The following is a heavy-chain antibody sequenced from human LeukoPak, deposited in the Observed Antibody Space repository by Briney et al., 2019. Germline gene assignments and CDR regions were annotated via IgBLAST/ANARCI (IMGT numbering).Heavy chain of an antibody. D-gene: IGHD3-22*01. CDR2: INPNSGGT. J-gene: IGHJ4*02. CDR3: AADHRYGDSSGYYSY. CDR1: GYTFTGYY. V-gene: IGHV1-2*02. Sequence: ASVKVSCKASGYTFTGYYMHWVRQAPGQGLEWMGWINPNSGGTNYAQKFQGRVTMTRDTSISTAYMELSSLRSEDTAVYYCAADHRYGDSSGYYSYWGQGTLVTVSS.